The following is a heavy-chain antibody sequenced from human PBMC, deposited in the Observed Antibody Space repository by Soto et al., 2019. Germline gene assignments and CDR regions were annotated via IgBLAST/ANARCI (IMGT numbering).Heavy chain of an antibody. V-gene: IGHV3-11*06. CDR3: ARDRGGYGPPDV. D-gene: IGHD3-10*01. Sequence: QVQLVESGGGLVKLGGSLRLSCAASGFSFSDSYMSWVRQAPGKGLEWVAYISGSSGYTGYADSVKGRFTISRDNAKNSLYLQMNSLRVEDTAVYYCARDRGGYGPPDVWGQGTTVTVSS. CDR1: GFSFSDSY. J-gene: IGHJ6*02. CDR2: ISGSSGYT.